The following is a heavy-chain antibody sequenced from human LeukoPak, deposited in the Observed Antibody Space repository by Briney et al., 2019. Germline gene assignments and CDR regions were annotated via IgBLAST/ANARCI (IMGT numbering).Heavy chain of an antibody. J-gene: IGHJ6*03. D-gene: IGHD6-19*01. CDR2: MNPNSGNT. CDR1: GYTFTSYD. CDR3: ARAVAGARYYYYYMDV. V-gene: IGHV1-8*01. Sequence: ASVKVSCKASGYTFTSYDINWVRQATGQGLEWMGWMNPNSGNTGYAQKFQGRVTMTRNTSISTAYMELSSLRSDDTAVYYCARAVAGARYYYYYMDVWGKGTTVTVSS.